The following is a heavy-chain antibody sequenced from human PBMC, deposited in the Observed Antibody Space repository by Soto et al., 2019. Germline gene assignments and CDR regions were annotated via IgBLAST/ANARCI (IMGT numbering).Heavy chain of an antibody. V-gene: IGHV3-72*01. CDR2: SRNKAKRYTT. D-gene: IGHD3-3*01. Sequence: EVQLVESGGGLVQPGGSLRLSCAASGFTFSDYYMDWVRQAPGKGLEWVGRSRNKAKRYTTEYAASVKGRFTISRDDSKNSLYLQMNSLKTEDTAVYYCARIPVRLQDEEWLLGDYWGQGTPVTVSS. CDR3: ARIPVRLQDEEWLLGDY. J-gene: IGHJ4*02. CDR1: GFTFSDYY.